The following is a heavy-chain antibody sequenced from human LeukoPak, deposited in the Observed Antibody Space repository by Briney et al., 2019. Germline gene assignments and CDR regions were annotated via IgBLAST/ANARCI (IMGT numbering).Heavy chain of an antibody. V-gene: IGHV1-2*02. CDR2: IDPNSGGR. J-gene: IGHJ5*02. Sequence: VASVKVSFKASGYTFTSYGISWVRQAPGQGLEWMGWIDPNSGGRNFAQNFEGRVTMTKDRSLTTAYMELSSLTFDDTAVYYCARASSSWSHSWFDPWGQGTLVTVSS. CDR3: ARASSSWSHSWFDP. CDR1: GYTFTSYG. D-gene: IGHD6-13*01.